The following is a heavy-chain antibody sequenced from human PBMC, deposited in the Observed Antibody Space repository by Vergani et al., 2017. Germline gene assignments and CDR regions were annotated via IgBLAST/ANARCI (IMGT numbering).Heavy chain of an antibody. CDR3: ARQANYYDSSPIDY. D-gene: IGHD3-22*01. J-gene: IGHJ4*02. V-gene: IGHV4-39*01. CDR1: GGSISSSSYY. Sequence: QLQLQESGPGLVKPSETLSLTCTVSGGSISSSSYYWGWIRQPPGKGVGWIGSIYYSGSTYYNPSLKSRVTISVDTSKNQFSLKLSSVAAADTAVDYCARQANYYDSSPIDYWGQGTLVTVSS. CDR2: IYYSGST.